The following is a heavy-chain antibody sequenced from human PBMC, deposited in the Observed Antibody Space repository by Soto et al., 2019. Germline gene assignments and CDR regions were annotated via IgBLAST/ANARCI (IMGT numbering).Heavy chain of an antibody. D-gene: IGHD3-16*01. CDR1: GFSLRTTGVG. CDR2: IYWNDDK. J-gene: IGHJ5*02. Sequence: QITLKESGPTLVEPTQTLTLTCTYSGFSLRTTGVGVGWIRQPPGKALEWLGIIYWNDDKRYSPSLKNRFTLTTDITKAQVVLTMTNMDPADTATSSCAHTWGLPLGSWSQGTLVIVSS. V-gene: IGHV2-5*01. CDR3: AHTWGLPLGS.